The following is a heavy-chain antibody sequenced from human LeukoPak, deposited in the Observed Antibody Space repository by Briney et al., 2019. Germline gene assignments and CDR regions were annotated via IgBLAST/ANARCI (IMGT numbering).Heavy chain of an antibody. CDR3: ARDDAGYSYNPRGWFDP. V-gene: IGHV3-74*01. J-gene: IGHJ5*02. Sequence: GGSLRLSCAASGFTFSSYWMHWVRQAPGKGLVWVSRINSDGSSTSYADSVKGRFTISRDNAKNTLYLQMNSLRAEDTAVYYCARDDAGYSYNPRGWFDPWGQGTLVTVSS. CDR1: GFTFSSYW. D-gene: IGHD5-18*01. CDR2: INSDGSST.